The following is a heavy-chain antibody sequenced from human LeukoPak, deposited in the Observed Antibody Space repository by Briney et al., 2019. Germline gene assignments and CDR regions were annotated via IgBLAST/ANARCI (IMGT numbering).Heavy chain of an antibody. Sequence: GGSLRLSCAASGFTFSSYAMSWVRQAPGKGLEWLEWVSSISAGDDITYYAESVKGRFTISRDNSKNTVFLQMNSLRGGDTAVYYCAKSYGYYFGSGSYNNVFDSWGQGTLVTVSS. CDR2: ISAGDDIT. D-gene: IGHD3-10*01. CDR1: GFTFSSYA. J-gene: IGHJ4*02. V-gene: IGHV3-23*01. CDR3: AKSYGYYFGSGSYNNVFDS.